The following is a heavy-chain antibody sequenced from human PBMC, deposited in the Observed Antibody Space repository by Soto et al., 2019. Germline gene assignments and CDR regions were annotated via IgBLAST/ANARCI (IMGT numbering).Heavy chain of an antibody. CDR1: GFTFSSYW. CDR3: AKSPITIFGVASGYFDY. D-gene: IGHD3-3*01. V-gene: IGHV3-7*03. CDR2: MNQDGSQN. Sequence: GGSLRLSCAASGFTFSSYWMSWVRQAPGKGLEWVANMNQDGSQNFYVDSVKGRFTISRDNAKTSLYLQMNSLRDEDTAIYYCAKSPITIFGVASGYFDYWGQGTLVTVSS. J-gene: IGHJ4*02.